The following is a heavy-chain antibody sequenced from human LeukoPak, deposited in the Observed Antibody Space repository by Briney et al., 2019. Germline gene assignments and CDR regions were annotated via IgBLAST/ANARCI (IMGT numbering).Heavy chain of an antibody. J-gene: IGHJ3*02. D-gene: IGHD2-15*01. V-gene: IGHV3-11*01. CDR3: ARESSHCSGGSCYPLGAFDI. CDR1: GFTFSDYY. Sequence: GGSLRLSCAASGFTFSDYYMSWVRQAPGKGLEWVSYISSSGSTIYYADSVKGRFTISRDNAKNSLYLQMNSLRAEDTAVYYCARESSHCSGGSCYPLGAFDIWGQGTMVTVSS. CDR2: ISSSGSTI.